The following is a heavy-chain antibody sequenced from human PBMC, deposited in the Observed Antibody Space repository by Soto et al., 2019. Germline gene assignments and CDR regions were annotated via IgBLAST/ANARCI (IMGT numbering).Heavy chain of an antibody. J-gene: IGHJ4*02. D-gene: IGHD3-22*01. CDR3: ARDISYDSSGFHGPFDY. CDR2: ISYDGSNK. CDR1: GFTFDYYW. V-gene: IGHV3-30-3*01. Sequence: HPGGSLRLSCAASGFTFDYYWMHWVRQAPGKGLEWVAVISYDGSNKYYADSVKGRFTISRDNSKNTLYLQMNSLRAEDTAVYYCARDISYDSSGFHGPFDYWGQGTLVTVSS.